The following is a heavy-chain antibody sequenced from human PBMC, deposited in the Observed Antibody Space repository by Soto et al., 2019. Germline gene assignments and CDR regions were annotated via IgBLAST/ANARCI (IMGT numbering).Heavy chain of an antibody. CDR1: GFTFSTYW. CDR3: AREPSGLDY. D-gene: IGHD6-19*01. CDR2: IKYDGRET. J-gene: IGHJ4*02. Sequence: EVQLVESGGGLVQPGGSLRLSCAASGFTFSTYWMSWVRQAPGKGLEWVANIKYDGRETYYVDSVKGRFTISRDNAQNSLYLQMNSLRDEDTGVYYCAREPSGLDYWGQGTLVTVSS. V-gene: IGHV3-7*01.